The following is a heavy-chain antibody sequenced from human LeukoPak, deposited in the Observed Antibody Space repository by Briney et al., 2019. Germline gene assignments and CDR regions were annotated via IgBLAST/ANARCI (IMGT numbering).Heavy chain of an antibody. V-gene: IGHV4-31*03. CDR3: ARALGPNDYVWGSYRSYYFDY. CDR2: IYYSEST. J-gene: IGHJ4*02. Sequence: PSETLSLTCTVSGGSISSGGYYWSWIRQHPGKGLEWIGHIYYSESTYYNPSLKSRVTISVDTSKNQFSLKLSSVTAADTAVYYCARALGPNDYVWGSYRSYYFDYWGQGTLVTVSS. CDR1: GGSISSGGYY. D-gene: IGHD3-16*02.